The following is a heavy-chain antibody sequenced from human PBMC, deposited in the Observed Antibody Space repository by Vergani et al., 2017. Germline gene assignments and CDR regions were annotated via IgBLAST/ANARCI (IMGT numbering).Heavy chain of an antibody. CDR1: GYSFTNYW. CDR3: ARRVTMVRGVISKYDAFDI. Sequence: EVQLVQSGAEVKKPGESLKISCQISGYSFTNYWIGRVRQMPGKGLEWMGIIYPGDSDTRYSPSFQGQVTISADKSISTAYLQWSSLKASDTAMYYCARRVTMVRGVISKYDAFDIWGQGTMVTVSS. CDR2: IYPGDSDT. J-gene: IGHJ3*02. D-gene: IGHD3-10*01. V-gene: IGHV5-51*01.